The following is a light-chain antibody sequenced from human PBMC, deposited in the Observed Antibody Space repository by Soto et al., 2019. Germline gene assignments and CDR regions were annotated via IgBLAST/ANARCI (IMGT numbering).Light chain of an antibody. J-gene: IGKJ2*01. CDR2: DAS. Sequence: DIQMTQSPSTLSASVGDRVTITCRASQSTSSWLAWYQQKPGKAPKLLIYDASNLESGVPSRFSGSGSGTEFTLTISSLQPDDFATNYCQQYNSYSGYTFGQGTKVAIK. CDR3: QQYNSYSGYT. V-gene: IGKV1-5*01. CDR1: QSTSSW.